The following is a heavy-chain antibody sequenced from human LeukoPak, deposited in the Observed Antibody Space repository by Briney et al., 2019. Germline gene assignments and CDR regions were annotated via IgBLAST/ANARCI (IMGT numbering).Heavy chain of an antibody. J-gene: IGHJ4*02. CDR3: APWDSGDGTFDY. Sequence: SETLTLTCTVSGGSISSYYWTWMRQPPGKGLEWIGYIYYSGSTNYNPSLKSRVTISIDTSKNQFSLKLSSVTAADTAVYYRAPWDSGDGTFDYWGQGTLVTVSS. V-gene: IGHV4-59*01. D-gene: IGHD4-17*01. CDR1: GGSISSYY. CDR2: IYYSGST.